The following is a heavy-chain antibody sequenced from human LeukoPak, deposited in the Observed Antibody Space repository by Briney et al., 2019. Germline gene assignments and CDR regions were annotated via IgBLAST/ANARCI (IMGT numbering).Heavy chain of an antibody. V-gene: IGHV4-34*01. J-gene: IGHJ6*03. CDR3: ARRPVYDYVWGSYRNYYYMDV. CDR1: GGSFSGYY. CDR2: INHSGST. Sequence: SETLSLTCAVYGGSFSGYYWSWIRQPPGKGLEWIGEINHSGSTNYNPSLKSRVTISVDTSKNQFSLKLSSVTAADTAVYYCARRPVYDYVWGSYRNYYYMDVWGKGTTVTISS. D-gene: IGHD3-16*02.